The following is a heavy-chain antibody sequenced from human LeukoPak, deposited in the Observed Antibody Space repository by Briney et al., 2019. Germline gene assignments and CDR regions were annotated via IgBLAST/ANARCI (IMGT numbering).Heavy chain of an antibody. V-gene: IGHV4-59*08. CDR2: IYYSGST. D-gene: IGHD6-6*01. J-gene: IGHJ3*02. CDR3: AREYSSASGRRAFDI. CDR1: GGSTIGYY. Sequence: SESLSLTCTLPGGSTIGYYWSWIRPPPGKGLEWIGYIYYSGSTNYNPYLKSRLTISMDTSVNQLSLKLSSVTAADTAVYYCAREYSSASGRRAFDIWGQGTMVTVSS.